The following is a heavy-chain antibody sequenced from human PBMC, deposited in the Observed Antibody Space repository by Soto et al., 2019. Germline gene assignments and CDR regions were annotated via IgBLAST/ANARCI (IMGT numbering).Heavy chain of an antibody. CDR1: GFTFSNYG. D-gene: IGHD4-17*01. CDR2: IWYDGSNK. Sequence: QVQLVESGGGVVQPGRSLRLSCAASGFTFSNYGMHWVRQAPGKGLEWVAVIWYDGSNKYYADSVRGRFTISRDNSKNTLYLQMNSLRAEDTAVYYCAREDYGDSHDDWGQGTLVTASS. V-gene: IGHV3-33*01. J-gene: IGHJ4*02. CDR3: AREDYGDSHDD.